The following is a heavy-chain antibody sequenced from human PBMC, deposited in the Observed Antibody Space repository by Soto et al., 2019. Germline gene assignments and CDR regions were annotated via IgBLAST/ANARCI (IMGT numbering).Heavy chain of an antibody. CDR1: GFTFSSYS. CDR3: ARDSRLIVVVPAAMPNYYYYMDV. CDR2: ISSSSSTI. D-gene: IGHD2-2*01. J-gene: IGHJ6*03. Sequence: WGSLRLSCAASGFTFSSYSMNWVRQAPGKGLEWVSYISSSSSTIYYADSVKGRFTISRDNAKNSLYLQMNSLRAEDTAVYYCARDSRLIVVVPAAMPNYYYYMDVWGKGTTVTVSS. V-gene: IGHV3-48*01.